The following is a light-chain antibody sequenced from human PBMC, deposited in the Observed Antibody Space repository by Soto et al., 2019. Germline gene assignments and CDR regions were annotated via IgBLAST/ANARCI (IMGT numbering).Light chain of an antibody. Sequence: QSALTQPRSVSGSPGQSVTISCTGTSSDVGGYNYVSWYQQYPGKAPKLMIYDVSKWPSGVPDRFSGSKSGNTASLTISGLQAEDEADYYCCSYAGSYTLIFGGGT. CDR2: DVS. V-gene: IGLV2-11*01. CDR1: SSDVGGYNY. J-gene: IGLJ2*01. CDR3: CSYAGSYTLI.